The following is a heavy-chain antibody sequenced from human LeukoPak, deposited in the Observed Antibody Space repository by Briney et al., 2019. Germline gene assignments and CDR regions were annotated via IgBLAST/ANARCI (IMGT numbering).Heavy chain of an antibody. CDR3: ARDLATTSTWEFDY. Sequence: GASVKVSCKASGYIFTGYYMHWVRQAPGQGLDWMGWIYPNSGGTRYAQKFQGRVTMTRDTSISTAYMELSGLTSDDTAVFYCARDLATTSTWEFDYWGQGTLVSVSS. D-gene: IGHD1-26*01. V-gene: IGHV1-2*02. CDR2: IYPNSGGT. CDR1: GYIFTGYY. J-gene: IGHJ4*02.